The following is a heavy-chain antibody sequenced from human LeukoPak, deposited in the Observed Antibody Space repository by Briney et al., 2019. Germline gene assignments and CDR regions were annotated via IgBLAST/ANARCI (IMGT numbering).Heavy chain of an antibody. J-gene: IGHJ4*02. CDR2: IYQDGSVE. D-gene: IGHD3-10*01. CDR3: ARDMRPDHDSGSYSQFDH. CDR1: GFRLSGHW. V-gene: IGHV3-7*01. Sequence: PPGGSLRLSCAASGFRLSGHWMSWVRPAPGKRPERVASIYQDGSVELYVDSVKGRFTISRDNAKNALYLQLNSLRAEDTAVYYCARDMRPDHDSGSYSQFDHWGQGTLVTVSS.